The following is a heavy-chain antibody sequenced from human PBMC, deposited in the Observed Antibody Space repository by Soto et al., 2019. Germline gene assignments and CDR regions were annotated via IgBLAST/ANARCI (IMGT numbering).Heavy chain of an antibody. D-gene: IGHD2-15*01. V-gene: IGHV3-15*01. J-gene: IGHJ5*02. CDR2: IKSKADGETK. CDR1: GFTYSHAW. CDR3: CVVKRLDQYSTSGYWFDP. Sequence: GGSLRLSCAASGFTYSHAWMSWVRQAPGKGLEWVSRIKSKADGETKDYGAPVRGRFTISRDDAKDTLYLQMNSRRIEDTAVYYCCVVKRLDQYSTSGYWFDPWGPGTLVTVSS.